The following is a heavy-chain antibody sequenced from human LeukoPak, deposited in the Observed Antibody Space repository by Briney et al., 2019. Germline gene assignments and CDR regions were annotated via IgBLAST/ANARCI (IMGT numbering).Heavy chain of an antibody. V-gene: IGHV4-34*01. J-gene: IGHJ4*02. CDR1: GGSFSGYY. CDR3: ARAARGYDSSGYYLLPMYFDY. CDR2: INHSGST. Sequence: PSETLSLTCAVYGGSFSGYYWSWIRQPPGKGLEWIGEINHSGSTNYNPSLKSRVTISVDTSKNQFSLKLSSVTAADTAVYYCARAARGYDSSGYYLLPMYFDYWGQETLVTVSS. D-gene: IGHD3-22*01.